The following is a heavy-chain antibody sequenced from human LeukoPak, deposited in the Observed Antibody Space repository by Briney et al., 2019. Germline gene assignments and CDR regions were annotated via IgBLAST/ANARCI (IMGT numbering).Heavy chain of an antibody. CDR3: ARGSYYDSSGSIPFDY. J-gene: IGHJ4*02. V-gene: IGHV4-34*01. CDR2: IYHSGST. CDR1: GGSFSGYY. D-gene: IGHD3-22*01. Sequence: SETLSLTCAVYGGSFSGYYWSWIRQHPGKGLEWIGYIYHSGSTYYNPSLKSRVTISVDRSKNQFSLKLSSVTAADTAVYYCARGSYYDSSGSIPFDYWGQGTLVTVSS.